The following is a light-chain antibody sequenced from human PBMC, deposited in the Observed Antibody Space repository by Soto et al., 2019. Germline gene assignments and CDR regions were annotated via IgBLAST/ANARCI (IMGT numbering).Light chain of an antibody. J-gene: IGKJ4*01. CDR1: QTISGT. Sequence: EIVMTQSPATLSVSPGGRATLSCRASQTISGTLAWYQQTPGQAPRLLIHGASTRAPGFPARFSGSGSGTDFTLTISSLQSEDFAVYYCQQYHNWPPVTFGGGTKVDIK. V-gene: IGKV3-15*01. CDR3: QQYHNWPPVT. CDR2: GAS.